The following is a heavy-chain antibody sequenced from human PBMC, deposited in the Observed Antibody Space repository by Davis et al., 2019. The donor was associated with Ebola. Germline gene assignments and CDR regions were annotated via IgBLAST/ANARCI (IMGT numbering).Heavy chain of an antibody. CDR3: VRGDLGSSWDAEYFQH. Sequence: GGSLRLSCAASGFTFSSYGMHWVRQAPGKGLEWVAVIWYDGSNKYYADSVKGRFTISRDNSKNTLYLQMNSLRAEDTAVYYCVRGDLGSSWDAEYFQHWGQGTLVTVSS. CDR2: IWYDGSNK. V-gene: IGHV3-33*01. CDR1: GFTFSSYG. D-gene: IGHD6-13*01. J-gene: IGHJ1*01.